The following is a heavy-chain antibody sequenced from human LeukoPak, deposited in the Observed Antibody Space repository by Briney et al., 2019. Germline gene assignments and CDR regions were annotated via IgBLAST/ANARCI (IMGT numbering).Heavy chain of an antibody. CDR2: IYYSGST. CDR3: ARAGGGRLDY. D-gene: IGHD2-15*01. V-gene: IGHV4-59*01. CDR1: GGSISSYY. J-gene: IGHJ4*02. Sequence: PSETLSLTCTVSGGSISSYYWSWIRQPPGKGLEWIGYIYYSGSTNYNPSLKSRVTISVDTSKNQFSLKLSSVTAADTAVYYCARAGGGRLDYWGQGTLVTVSP.